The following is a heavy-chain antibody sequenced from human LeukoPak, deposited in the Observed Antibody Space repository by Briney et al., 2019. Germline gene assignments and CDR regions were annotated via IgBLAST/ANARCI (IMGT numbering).Heavy chain of an antibody. Sequence: SETLSLTCAVYGGSFSGYYWSWIRQPPGKGLEWIGEINHSGSTKYNPSLKSRVTISVDTSKKQFSLKLSSVTAADTAVYYCARHDRMITFGGVIVLNSRFDYLGQGSLVTVSS. D-gene: IGHD3-16*02. V-gene: IGHV4-34*01. CDR1: GGSFSGYY. J-gene: IGHJ4*02. CDR3: ARHDRMITFGGVIVLNSRFDY. CDR2: INHSGST.